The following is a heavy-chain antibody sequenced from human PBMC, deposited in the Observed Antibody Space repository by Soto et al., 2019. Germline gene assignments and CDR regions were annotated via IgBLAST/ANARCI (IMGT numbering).Heavy chain of an antibody. CDR2: ISAYNGNT. V-gene: IGHV1-18*01. J-gene: IGHJ3*02. Sequence: QVQLVQSGAEVKKPGASVKVSCKASGYTFTSYGISWVRQAPGQGLEWMGWISAYNGNTNYAQKLQGRVTMTTDTSTSTSYMELRSLRSDDTAVYYCARGSNIAAAGYLGVGDAFDIWGQGTMVTVSS. CDR3: ARGSNIAAAGYLGVGDAFDI. D-gene: IGHD6-13*01. CDR1: GYTFTSYG.